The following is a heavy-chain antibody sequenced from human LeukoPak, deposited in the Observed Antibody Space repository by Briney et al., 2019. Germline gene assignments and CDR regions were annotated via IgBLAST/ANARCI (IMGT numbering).Heavy chain of an antibody. CDR2: IKQDGSDK. D-gene: IGHD6-13*01. CDR1: GFTFSSYW. V-gene: IGHV3-7*01. Sequence: GGSLRLSCEVSGFTFSSYWMNWVRQAPGKGLEWVANIKQDGSDKYYVDSVKGRFTISRDNAKNSLYLQMNNLRAEDTAVYYCAIIPRAAAGPSARSPFHYWGQGTLVTVSS. CDR3: AIIPRAAAGPSARSPFHY. J-gene: IGHJ4*02.